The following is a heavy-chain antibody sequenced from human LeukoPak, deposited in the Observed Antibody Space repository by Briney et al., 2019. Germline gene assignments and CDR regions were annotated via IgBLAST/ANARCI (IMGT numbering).Heavy chain of an antibody. J-gene: IGHJ4*02. CDR1: GGSISSSSYY. CDR3: AREPPYYYGSGSYYPFGY. V-gene: IGHV4-39*07. D-gene: IGHD3-10*01. Sequence: SETLSLTCTVSGGSISSSSYYWGWIRQPPGKGLEWIGSIYYSGSTYYNPSLKSRVTISVDTSKNQFSLKLSSVTAADTAVYYCAREPPYYYGSGSYYPFGYWGQGTLVPVSS. CDR2: IYYSGST.